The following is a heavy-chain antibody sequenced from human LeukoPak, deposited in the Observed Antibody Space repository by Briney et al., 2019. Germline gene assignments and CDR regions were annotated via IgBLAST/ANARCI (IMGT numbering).Heavy chain of an antibody. CDR3: ARDLKGVVVPAAMKRGNYYYMDV. J-gene: IGHJ6*03. D-gene: IGHD2-2*01. Sequence: PSETLSLTCTVSGGSISSYYWSWIRQPPGKGLEWIGHIDYSGSTNYNPSLKSRVTISVDTSKNQFSLKLSSVTAADTAVYYCARDLKGVVVPAAMKRGNYYYMDVWGKGTTVTVSS. V-gene: IGHV4-59*01. CDR2: IDYSGST. CDR1: GGSISSYY.